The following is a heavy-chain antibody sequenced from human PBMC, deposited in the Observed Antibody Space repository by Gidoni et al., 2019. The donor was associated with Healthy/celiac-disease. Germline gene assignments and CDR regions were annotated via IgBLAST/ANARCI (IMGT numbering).Heavy chain of an antibody. V-gene: IGHV1-46*01. Sequence: QVQLVQSGAEVKTSGASVKVSCKASGYTFTSYYMHWVRQAPGQGPEWMGIINPSGGSTSYAQKFQGKVTMTRDTSTSTVYMELSSLRSEDTAVYYCARGGGAHIVVVTATSGAADYWGQGTLVTVSS. J-gene: IGHJ4*02. D-gene: IGHD2-21*02. CDR2: INPSGGST. CDR3: ARGGGAHIVVVTATSGAADY. CDR1: GYTFTSYY.